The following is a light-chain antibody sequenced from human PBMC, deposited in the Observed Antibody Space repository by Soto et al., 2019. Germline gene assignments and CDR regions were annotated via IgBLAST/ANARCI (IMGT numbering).Light chain of an antibody. Sequence: EIVMTQSPATLSVSPGESATVSCRASQSIRSTLAWYQQIPGQAPRLLIYGPSTRVTGIPARFRGSGSGTEFTLTISSLQPEDSAVYYCQQYNNWLRGSFGPGTKLEIK. CDR2: GPS. CDR1: QSIRST. CDR3: QQYNNWLRGS. V-gene: IGKV3-15*01. J-gene: IGKJ2*04.